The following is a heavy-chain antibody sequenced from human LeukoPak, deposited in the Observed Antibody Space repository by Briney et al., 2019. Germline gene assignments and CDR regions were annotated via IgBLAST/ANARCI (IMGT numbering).Heavy chain of an antibody. CDR1: GFTFSSYW. Sequence: GGSLRLSCAASGFTFSSYWMHWVRQAPGKGLVWVSRINSDGSSTNYADSVKGRFTISRDNAKNTLHLQMNSLRAEDTAVYYCARDFGSRGSGTLSYFDYWGQGTLVTVSS. J-gene: IGHJ4*02. CDR3: ARDFGSRGSGTLSYFDY. V-gene: IGHV3-74*01. D-gene: IGHD3-10*01. CDR2: INSDGSST.